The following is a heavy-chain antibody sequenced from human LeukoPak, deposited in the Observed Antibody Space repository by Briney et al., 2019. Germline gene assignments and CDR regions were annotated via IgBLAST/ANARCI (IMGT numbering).Heavy chain of an antibody. J-gene: IGHJ4*02. CDR1: GGSISSSSHY. D-gene: IGHD3-3*01. CDR2: IYYSGST. CDR3: ARQLRFLEWLRLFDY. Sequence: SETLFLTCTVSGGSISSSSHYWGWIRQPPGKGLEWIGSIYYSGSTYYNPSLKSRVTISVDTSKNQFSLKLSSVTAADTAVYYCARQLRFLEWLRLFDYWGQGTLVTVSS. V-gene: IGHV4-39*01.